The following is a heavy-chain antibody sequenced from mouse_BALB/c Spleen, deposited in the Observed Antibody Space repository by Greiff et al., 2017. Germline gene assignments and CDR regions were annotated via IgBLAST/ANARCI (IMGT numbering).Heavy chain of an antibody. Sequence: EVQVVESGGGLVQPGGSRKLSCAASGFTFSSFGMHWVRQAPEKGLEWVAYISSGSSTIYYADTVKGRFTISRDNPKNTLFLQMTSLRSEDTAMYYCARKRGDYAFAYWGQGTLVTVSA. CDR1: GFTFSSFG. CDR3: ARKRGDYAFAY. J-gene: IGHJ3*01. CDR2: ISSGSSTI. V-gene: IGHV5-17*02. D-gene: IGHD2-4*01.